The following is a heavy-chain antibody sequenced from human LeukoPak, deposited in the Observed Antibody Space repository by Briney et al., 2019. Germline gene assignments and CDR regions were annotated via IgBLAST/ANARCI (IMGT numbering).Heavy chain of an antibody. CDR2: IKQDGSEK. CDR1: GFTFSSYW. J-gene: IGHJ5*02. Sequence: GGSLRLSCAASGFTFSSYWMSWVRQAPGKGLEWVANIKQDGSEKYYVDSVKGRFTISRDNAKNSLYLQMNSLRAEDTAVYYCARDLGRIGEMYNWFDPWGQGTLVTVSS. V-gene: IGHV3-7*01. CDR3: ARDLGRIGEMYNWFDP. D-gene: IGHD3-16*01.